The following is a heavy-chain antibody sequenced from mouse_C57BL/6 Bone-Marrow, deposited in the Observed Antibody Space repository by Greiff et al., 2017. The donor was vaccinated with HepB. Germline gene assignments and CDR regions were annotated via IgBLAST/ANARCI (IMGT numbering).Heavy chain of an antibody. CDR1: GYTFTSYW. Sequence: QVQLQQPGAELVKPGASVKMSCKASGYTFTSYWITWVKQRPGQGLEWIGDIYPGSGSTNYNEKFKSKATLTVDTSSSTADMQLSSLTSEDSAVYYCARAPNYGSSGGYFDVWGTGTTVTVSS. D-gene: IGHD1-1*01. J-gene: IGHJ1*03. CDR3: ARAPNYGSSGGYFDV. CDR2: IYPGSGST. V-gene: IGHV1-55*01.